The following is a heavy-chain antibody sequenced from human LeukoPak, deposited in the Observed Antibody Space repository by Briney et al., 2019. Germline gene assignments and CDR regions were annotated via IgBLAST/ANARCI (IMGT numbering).Heavy chain of an antibody. J-gene: IGHJ4*02. CDR1: GYTFTSYD. CDR3: ARGLRTVVTRSATRQRTTHQYYFDY. Sequence: GASVKVSCKASGYTFTSYDINWVRQATGQGLEWMGWMNPNSGSTGYAQKFQGRVTMTRNTSISTAYMELSSLRSEDTAVYYCARGLRTVVTRSATRQRTTHQYYFDYWGQGTLVTVSS. D-gene: IGHD4-23*01. V-gene: IGHV1-8*01. CDR2: MNPNSGST.